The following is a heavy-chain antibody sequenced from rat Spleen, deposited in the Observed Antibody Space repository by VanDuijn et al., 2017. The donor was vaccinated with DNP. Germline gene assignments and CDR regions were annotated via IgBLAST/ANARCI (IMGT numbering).Heavy chain of an antibody. J-gene: IGHJ3*01. CDR3: ATGVYGGYEDWFTY. Sequence: EVQLVASGGGLVQPGRSLKLSCAASGFTFSDYNLAWVRQAPKKSLEWVATVSYDGSSPYYRDSVKGRFTISRDNAKNTLYLQMNSLRSEDTATYYCATGVYGGYEDWFTYWGQGTLVTVSS. CDR2: VSYDGSSP. D-gene: IGHD1-11*01. CDR1: GFTFSDYN. V-gene: IGHV5-7*01.